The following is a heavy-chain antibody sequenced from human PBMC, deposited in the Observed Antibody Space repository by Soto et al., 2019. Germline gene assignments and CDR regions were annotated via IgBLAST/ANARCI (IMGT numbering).Heavy chain of an antibody. V-gene: IGHV4-59*08. CDR3: ARLPSWLVAATESGFDY. J-gene: IGHJ4*02. D-gene: IGHD2-15*01. CDR2: TYYSGST. Sequence: SESLALTCTVSGGSISSYYWSWIRKPQGKGLEWIGYTYYSGSTNYNPSLKSRVTISVDTSKNQFSLKLSSVTAADTAVYYCARLPSWLVAATESGFDYWGQGTLVTVSS. CDR1: GGSISSYY.